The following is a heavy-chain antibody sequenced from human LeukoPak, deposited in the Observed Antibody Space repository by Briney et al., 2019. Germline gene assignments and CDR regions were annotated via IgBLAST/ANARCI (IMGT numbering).Heavy chain of an antibody. CDR1: GFTFGNYC. CDR3: AGGAFDY. V-gene: IGHV3-7*01. Sequence: GGSLRLSCAGSGFTFGNYCMTWIRQAPGKGLEWVANINQDGSEKYYVDSVRGRSTISRDNARKSLYLQMNSLRAEDTAVYYCAGGAFDYWGQGNLVSVSS. J-gene: IGHJ4*02. CDR2: INQDGSEK.